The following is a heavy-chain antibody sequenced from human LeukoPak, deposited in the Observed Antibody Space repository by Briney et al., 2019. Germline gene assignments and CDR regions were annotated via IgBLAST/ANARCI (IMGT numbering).Heavy chain of an antibody. CDR2: MNPNSGNT. J-gene: IGHJ3*02. D-gene: IGHD4-17*01. CDR1: GYTLTELS. Sequence: ASVKVSCKVSGYTLTELSMHWVRQATGQGLEWMGWMNPNSGNTGYAQKFQGRVTMTRNTSISTAYMELSSLRSEDTAVYYCAREGEYGDYSAFDIWGQGTMVTVSS. V-gene: IGHV1-8*01. CDR3: AREGEYGDYSAFDI.